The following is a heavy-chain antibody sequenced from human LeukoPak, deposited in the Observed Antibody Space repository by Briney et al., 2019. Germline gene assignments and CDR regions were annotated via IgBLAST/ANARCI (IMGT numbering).Heavy chain of an antibody. Sequence: LETLSLTCAVYGGSLSDHYWSWIRQPPGMGLEWIGETNHSGETKYNPSLKSRVAMSVDTSKNQFSLELRSVTAADTAMYYCARGQWLDNSWGQGTLVTDSS. CDR1: GGSLSDHY. D-gene: IGHD6-19*01. CDR3: ARGQWLDNS. J-gene: IGHJ4*02. V-gene: IGHV4-34*01. CDR2: TNHSGET.